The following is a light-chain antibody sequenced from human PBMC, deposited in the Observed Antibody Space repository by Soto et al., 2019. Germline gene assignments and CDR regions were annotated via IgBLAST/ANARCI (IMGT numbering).Light chain of an antibody. CDR3: QQYNNWPPYP. CDR2: GAS. CDR1: QSVNSD. J-gene: IGKJ2*01. Sequence: EIVLTQSPATLSVSPGNRATLSCRASQSVNSDLAWYQQKPGQAPRLLIYGASTRATGTPTRFSGSGSGTEFTLTLSSLQSEDFAVYFCQQYNNWPPYPFGQGTKLEIK. V-gene: IGKV3-15*01.